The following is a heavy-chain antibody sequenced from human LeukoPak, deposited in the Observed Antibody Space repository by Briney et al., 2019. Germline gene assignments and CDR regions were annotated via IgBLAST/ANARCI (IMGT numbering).Heavy chain of an antibody. CDR1: GFTFSSYG. CDR3: ARGGAAAGSDAFDI. J-gene: IGHJ3*02. D-gene: IGHD6-13*01. V-gene: IGHV3-20*04. CDR2: INWNGGST. Sequence: PGGSLRLSCAASGFTFSSYGMSWVRQAPGKGLEWVSGINWNGGSTGYADSVKGRFTISRDNAKNSLYLQMNSLRAEDTALYYCARGGAAAGSDAFDIWGQGTMVTVSS.